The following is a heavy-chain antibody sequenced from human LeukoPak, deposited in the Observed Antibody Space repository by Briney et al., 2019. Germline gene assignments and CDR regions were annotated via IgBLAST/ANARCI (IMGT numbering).Heavy chain of an antibody. D-gene: IGHD3-22*01. CDR2: INPAGGST. CDR3: ARGRGVHDSHTYDYFDY. V-gene: IGHV1-46*01. CDR1: GYTFTSYY. Sequence: ASVKASCTASGYTFTSYYIHWVRQAPGQGLEWMGIINPAGGSTTYAKKFQGSRLTLTRDTSTSTVYMELSSLRSEDTAVNYCARGRGVHDSHTYDYFDYWGQGSLVTVSS. J-gene: IGHJ4*02.